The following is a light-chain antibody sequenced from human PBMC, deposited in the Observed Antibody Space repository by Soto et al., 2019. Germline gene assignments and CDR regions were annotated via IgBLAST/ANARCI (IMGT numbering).Light chain of an antibody. V-gene: IGLV1-40*01. CDR2: GNT. J-gene: IGLJ1*01. CDR3: QSYDDSLSVHYV. CDR1: SSNIGSTYD. Sequence: QSVLTQPPSVSGAPGQSGTISCTGSSSNIGSTYDVQWYQQLPGTAPKLLIHGNTDRPSGVPDRFSGSKSGTSASLAITGLQADDEADYYCQSYDDSLSVHYVFGTGTKLTVL.